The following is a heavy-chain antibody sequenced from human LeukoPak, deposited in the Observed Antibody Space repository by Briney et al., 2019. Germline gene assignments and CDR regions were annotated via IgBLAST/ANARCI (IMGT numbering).Heavy chain of an antibody. D-gene: IGHD1-1*01. V-gene: IGHV3-23*01. Sequence: PGGSLRLSCAASGFAFASYVMGWVRQPPGKGLEWVSTISESGSQTHYADSVQGRFTISRDNSKNTLHLQMNNLRAEDTAIYYCTGSDFWGQGTLVTVSS. CDR2: ISESGSQT. J-gene: IGHJ4*02. CDR3: TGSDF. CDR1: GFAFASYV.